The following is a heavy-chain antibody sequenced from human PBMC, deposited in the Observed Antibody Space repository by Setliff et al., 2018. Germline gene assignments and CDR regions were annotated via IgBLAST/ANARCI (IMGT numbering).Heavy chain of an antibody. D-gene: IGHD1-26*01. V-gene: IGHV4-59*01. Sequence: PSGTLSLTCTVSGGSISSYYWSWIRQPPGKGLEWIGYIYYSGSTNYNPSHKSRVTISVDTSKNQFSLKLSSVTAADTAVYYCASYGSNYWGQGTLVTVSS. J-gene: IGHJ4*02. CDR1: GGSISSYY. CDR3: ASYGSNY. CDR2: IYYSGST.